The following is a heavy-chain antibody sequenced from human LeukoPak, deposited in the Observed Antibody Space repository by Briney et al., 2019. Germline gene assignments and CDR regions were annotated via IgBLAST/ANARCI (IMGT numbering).Heavy chain of an antibody. CDR1: GFTFSSYA. J-gene: IGHJ3*02. D-gene: IGHD2-15*01. V-gene: IGHV3-23*01. CDR3: AKTLTSFYSNGAFDI. CDR2: IGGSGGST. Sequence: PGGSLRLSCAASGFTFSSYAMSWVRQAPGKGLEWVSAIGGSGGSTYYADSVKGRFTISRDNSKNTLYLQMNSLRAEDTAVYYCAKTLTSFYSNGAFDIWGQGTMVTVSS.